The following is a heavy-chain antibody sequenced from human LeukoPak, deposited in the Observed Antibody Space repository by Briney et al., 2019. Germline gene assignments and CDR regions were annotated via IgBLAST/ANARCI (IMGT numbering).Heavy chain of an antibody. V-gene: IGHV3-9*01. CDR2: VSWNSGSI. CDR3: AKDIESYYGMDV. Sequence: PGRSLRLSCAASGFTFDDYAMPWVRQAPGKGLEWVSGVSWNSGSIGYADSVKGRFTISRDNAKNSLYLQMNSLRAEDTALYYCAKDIESYYGMDVWGQGTTVTVSS. CDR1: GFTFDDYA. D-gene: IGHD5-24*01. J-gene: IGHJ6*02.